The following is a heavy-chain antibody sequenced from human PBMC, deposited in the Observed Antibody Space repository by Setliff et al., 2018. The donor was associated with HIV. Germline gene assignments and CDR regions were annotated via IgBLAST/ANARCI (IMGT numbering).Heavy chain of an antibody. CDR3: AKGAGFYGDYTFDH. CDR1: GASISSHY. V-gene: IGHV4-59*11. J-gene: IGHJ4*02. D-gene: IGHD4-17*01. CDR2: IYSTGST. Sequence: SENLSLTCTVSGASISSHYWSWIRQSPGRELEWIGYIYSTGSTNYNPSLQSRVSISMDASKNKFSLKVTSVTSADTAVYYCAKGAGFYGDYTFDHWGQGRQVTVSS.